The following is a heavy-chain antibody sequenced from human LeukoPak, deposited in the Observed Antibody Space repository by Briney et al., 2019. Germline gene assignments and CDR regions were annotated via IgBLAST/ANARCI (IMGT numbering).Heavy chain of an antibody. CDR3: AKDLSRRAVPTFDY. J-gene: IGHJ4*02. CDR2: ISGSSGST. D-gene: IGHD6-19*01. Sequence: GGSLRLSCAASGFTFSNYAMSWVRQAPGKGLEWVSGISGSSGSTYYADSVKGRFTISRDNSKNTLYLQMNSLRAEDTAVYYCAKDLSRRAVPTFDYWGQGTLVTVSS. CDR1: GFTFSNYA. V-gene: IGHV3-23*01.